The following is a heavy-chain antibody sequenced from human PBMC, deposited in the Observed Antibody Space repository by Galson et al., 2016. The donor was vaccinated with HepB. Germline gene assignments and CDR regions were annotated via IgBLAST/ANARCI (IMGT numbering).Heavy chain of an antibody. Sequence: SLRLSCAASGFTFSTYGMHWVRQAPGKGLEWVAVVWYEGNNKYYADSVKARFSISRDNSKNTVYLQMNSLRAEDTAVYYCARDLRGMIRFFDWSTHFDDWGPGILVTVSA. D-gene: IGHD3-9*01. CDR1: GFTFSTYG. CDR2: VWYEGNNK. J-gene: IGHJ4*02. CDR3: ARDLRGMIRFFDWSTHFDD. V-gene: IGHV3-33*01.